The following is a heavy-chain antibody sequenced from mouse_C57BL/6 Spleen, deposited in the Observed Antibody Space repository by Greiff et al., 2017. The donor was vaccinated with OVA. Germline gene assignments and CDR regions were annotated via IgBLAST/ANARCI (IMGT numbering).Heavy chain of an antibody. V-gene: IGHV1-64*01. CDR1: GYTFTSYW. CDR2: IHPNSGST. J-gene: IGHJ3*01. D-gene: IGHD3-3*01. CDR3: ARSEGDTWFAY. Sequence: QVQLQQPGAELVKPGASVKLSCKASGYTFTSYWMHWVKQRPGQGLEWIGMIHPNSGSTNYNEKFKSKATLTVDKSSSTAYMQLSSLTSEDSAVYYCARSEGDTWFAYWGQGTLVTVSA.